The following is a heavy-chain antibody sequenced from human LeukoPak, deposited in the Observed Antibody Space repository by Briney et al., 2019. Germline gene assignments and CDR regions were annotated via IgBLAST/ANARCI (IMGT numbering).Heavy chain of an antibody. CDR2: IKTDGSEK. V-gene: IGHV3-7*03. CDR3: AKDSHREVGGQLVDFDY. CDR1: GFTFSNYW. J-gene: IGHJ4*02. D-gene: IGHD6-6*01. Sequence: GGSLRLSCEGSGFTFSNYWMSGVRQAPGKGLEWVANIKTDGSEKYYVDSVKGRFTISRDNSKNTLYLQMNSLRAEDTAVYYCAKDSHREVGGQLVDFDYWGQGTLVTVSS.